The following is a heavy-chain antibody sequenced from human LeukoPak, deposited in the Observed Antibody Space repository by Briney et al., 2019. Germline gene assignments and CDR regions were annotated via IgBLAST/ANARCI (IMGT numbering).Heavy chain of an antibody. CDR2: INPSGGST. V-gene: IGHV1-46*01. J-gene: IGHJ5*02. CDR3: ARGGNEKQQLDYNWFDP. Sequence: ASVKVSCKASGYTFTSYYMHWVRQAPGQGLEWMGIINPSGGSTSYAQKFQGRVTMTRDTSTSTVYMELSSLRSEDTAVYYCARGGNEKQQLDYNWFDPWGQGTLVTVSS. D-gene: IGHD6-13*01. CDR1: GYTFTSYY.